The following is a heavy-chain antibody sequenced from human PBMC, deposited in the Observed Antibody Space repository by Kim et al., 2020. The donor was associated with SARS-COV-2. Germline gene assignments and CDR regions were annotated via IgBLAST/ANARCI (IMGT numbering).Heavy chain of an antibody. Sequence: NYNPSLKRRVTISVDTSKNQFSLKLSSVTAADTAVYYCASHYGDYEYYFDYWGQGTLVTVSS. D-gene: IGHD4-17*01. CDR3: ASHYGDYEYYFDY. V-gene: IGHV4-61*07. J-gene: IGHJ4*02.